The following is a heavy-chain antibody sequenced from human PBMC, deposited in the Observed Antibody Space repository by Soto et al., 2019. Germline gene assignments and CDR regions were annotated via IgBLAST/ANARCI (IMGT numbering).Heavy chain of an antibody. CDR1: GGTFSSYA. D-gene: IGHD3-10*01. Sequence: SVKRSCKASGGTFSSYAISLVRQAPGQGLEWMGGIIPIFGTANYAQKFQGRVTITADESTSTAYMELSSLRSEDTAVYYCARENYYGSGGQGGMDVWGQGTTVTVSS. CDR2: IIPIFGTA. V-gene: IGHV1-69*13. CDR3: ARENYYGSGGQGGMDV. J-gene: IGHJ6*02.